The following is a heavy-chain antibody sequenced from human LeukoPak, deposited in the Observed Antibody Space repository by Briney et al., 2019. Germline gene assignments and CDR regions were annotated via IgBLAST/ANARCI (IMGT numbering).Heavy chain of an antibody. CDR3: ARELGGSCSLDY. J-gene: IGHJ4*02. CDR2: MNPNSGNT. Sequence: ASVKVSCKASGYTFTSYDINWVRQATGQGLEWMGWMNPNSGNTGYAQKFQGRVTITRNTSISTAYMELSSLRSEDTAVYYCARELGGSCSLDYWGQGTLVTVSS. D-gene: IGHD2-15*01. CDR1: GYTFTSYD. V-gene: IGHV1-8*03.